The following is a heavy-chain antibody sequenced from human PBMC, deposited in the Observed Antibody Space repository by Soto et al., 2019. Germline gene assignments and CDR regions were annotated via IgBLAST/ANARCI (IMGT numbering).Heavy chain of an antibody. CDR2: ISGGGST. Sequence: GAALRLSCAASGFTFSSYAMRWARQAPGKWLEWVSAISGGGSTYYADSVKGRFTISRDKSKNPLYLQMNRLRAEDTAFYYCARDQQWLGNYYGMDVWGQGTTVTVSS. CDR1: GFTFSSYA. V-gene: IGHV3-23*01. D-gene: IGHD6-19*01. CDR3: ARDQQWLGNYYGMDV. J-gene: IGHJ6*02.